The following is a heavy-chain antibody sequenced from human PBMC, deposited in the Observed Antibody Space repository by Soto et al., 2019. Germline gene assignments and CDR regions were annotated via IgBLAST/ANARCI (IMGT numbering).Heavy chain of an antibody. V-gene: IGHV4-31*03. J-gene: IGHJ5*02. CDR1: GGSISSGDYY. CDR3: ARSLYTSSWYWFDP. D-gene: IGHD6-13*01. CDR2: IYYSGST. Sequence: QVQLQESGPGLVKPSQTLSLTCTVSGGSISSGDYYWNWIRQFPGKGLEWIGYIYYSGSTYYNPSLKSRVTMAVDTSENHFSLKLSSVAAADTAVYYCARSLYTSSWYWFDPWGQGTLVTVSS.